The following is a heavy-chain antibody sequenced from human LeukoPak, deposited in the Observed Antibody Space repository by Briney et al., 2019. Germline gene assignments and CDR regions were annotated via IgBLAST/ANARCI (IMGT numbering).Heavy chain of an antibody. Sequence: QPGGSLRLSCVASGFPFSSYWMTWVRQAPGKGLEWVANIKQDGSKKSYVDSVKGRFTISRDNAKNSLYLQMSSLRAEDTAVYYCAKDGRGSSSQNNWYDPWGQGTLVTVSS. V-gene: IGHV3-7*03. CDR1: GFPFSSYW. CDR2: IKQDGSKK. J-gene: IGHJ5*02. CDR3: AKDGRGSSSQNNWYDP. D-gene: IGHD3-16*01.